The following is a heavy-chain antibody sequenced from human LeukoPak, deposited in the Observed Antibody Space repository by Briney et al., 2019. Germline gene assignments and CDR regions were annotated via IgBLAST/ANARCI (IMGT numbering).Heavy chain of an antibody. CDR3: ARGASGYSGYDPDY. V-gene: IGHV4-59*01. CDR2: IYYSGST. Sequence: SETLSLTCTVSGGSISSYYWSWIRQPPGKGLEWIGYIYYSGSTNYNPSLKSRVTISVDTSKNQFSLKLSSVTAADTAVYYCARGASGYSGYDPDYWGQGTLVTVSS. CDR1: GGSISSYY. J-gene: IGHJ4*02. D-gene: IGHD5-12*01.